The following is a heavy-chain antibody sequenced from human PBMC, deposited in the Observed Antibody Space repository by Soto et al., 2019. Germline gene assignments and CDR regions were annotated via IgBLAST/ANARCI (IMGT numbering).Heavy chain of an antibody. V-gene: IGHV4-34*01. D-gene: IGHD1-7*01. CDR2: INHSGST. CDR3: AGAGGAAAGTNYDY. CDR1: GGSFSGYY. Sequence: SETLSLTCAVYGGSFSGYYWSWIRQPPGKGLKWIGEINHSGSTNYNPSLKSRVTISVDTSKNQFSLKLSSVTAADTAVYYCAGAGGAAAGTNYDYWGQGTLVTVSS. J-gene: IGHJ4*02.